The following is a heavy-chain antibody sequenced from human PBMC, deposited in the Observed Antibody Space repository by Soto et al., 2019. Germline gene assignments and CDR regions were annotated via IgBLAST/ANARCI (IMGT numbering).Heavy chain of an antibody. CDR1: GGTFSSYA. CDR2: IIPIFGTA. D-gene: IGHD4-4*01. V-gene: IGHV1-69*13. CDR3: ARDADDYSNYAGFDP. J-gene: IGHJ5*02. Sequence: SVKVSCKASGGTFSSYAISWVRQAPGQGLEWMGGIIPIFGTANYAQKFQGRVTITADESTSTAYMELSSLRSGDTAVYYCARDADDYSNYAGFDPWGQGTLVTVSS.